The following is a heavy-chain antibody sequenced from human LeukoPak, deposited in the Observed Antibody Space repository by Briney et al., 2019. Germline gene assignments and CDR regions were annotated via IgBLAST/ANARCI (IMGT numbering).Heavy chain of an antibody. J-gene: IGHJ4*02. D-gene: IGHD6-19*01. CDR3: ATGAGCGY. CDR1: GFTFSSYW. Sequence: AGGSLRLSCAASGFTFSSYWMTWVRQAPGKGREWVANIKQGGSERNHVHSVKGRFTISRDNAKDPLYLQMNTLRDEDTAVYYCATGAGCGYWGQGTLVTVSS. V-gene: IGHV3-7*03. CDR2: IKQGGSER.